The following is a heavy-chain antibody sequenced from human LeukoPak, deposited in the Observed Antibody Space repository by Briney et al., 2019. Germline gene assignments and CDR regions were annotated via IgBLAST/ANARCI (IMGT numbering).Heavy chain of an antibody. J-gene: IGHJ4*02. D-gene: IGHD5-12*01. V-gene: IGHV3-48*02. Sequence: PGGSLRLSCAAPGFTFSSYGMNWVRQVRQAPGKGLEWLSYISSSDNTIYYADSVKGRFTISRDNAKNSLYLHMNGLRDEDTAVYYCARAMRSGYDYWGQGTLVTVSS. CDR2: ISSSDNTI. CDR1: GFTFSSYG. CDR3: ARAMRSGYDY.